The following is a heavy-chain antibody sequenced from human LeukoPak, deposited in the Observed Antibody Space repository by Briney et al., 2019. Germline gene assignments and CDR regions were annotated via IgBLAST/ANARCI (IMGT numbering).Heavy chain of an antibody. J-gene: IGHJ4*02. D-gene: IGHD3-22*01. CDR2: INPNSGGT. Sequence: GASVRVSCKASGYTFTDYYIHWVRQAPGQGLEWMGWINPNSGGTNYAQKFQGRVTMTRDTSISTAYMELSRLRSDDTAVYYCARGMYYYDSSGYPRGYWGQGTLVTVSS. V-gene: IGHV1-2*02. CDR3: ARGMYYYDSSGYPRGY. CDR1: GYTFTDYY.